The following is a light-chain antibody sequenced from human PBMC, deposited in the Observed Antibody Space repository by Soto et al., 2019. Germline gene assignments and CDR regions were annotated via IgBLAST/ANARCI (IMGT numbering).Light chain of an antibody. V-gene: IGKV2-30*02. Sequence: DVLMTQSPLSLPVTLGQPASVSCRSSQSLVHSDGNSYLSWFRQRPGQSPRRLIYKISNRDSGVPDRFSGSGSDTDFTLKISRVDAEDVGVYYGMQDSHWPYTFGQGTQLEIK. CDR1: QSLVHSDGNSY. CDR3: MQDSHWPYT. J-gene: IGKJ2*01. CDR2: KIS.